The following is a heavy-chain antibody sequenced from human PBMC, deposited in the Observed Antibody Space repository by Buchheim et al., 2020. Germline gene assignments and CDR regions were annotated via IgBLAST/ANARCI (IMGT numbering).Heavy chain of an antibody. CDR3: ARVRCSSTSCYAFDP. D-gene: IGHD2-2*01. CDR1: GYTFTGYY. Sequence: QVQLVQSGAEVKKPGASVKVSCKASGYTFTGYYMHWVRQAPGQGLEWMGWINPNSGGTNYAQKVQGWVTMTRDKSISTAYMELSRLRSDDTAVYYCARVRCSSTSCYAFDPWGQGTL. V-gene: IGHV1-2*04. CDR2: INPNSGGT. J-gene: IGHJ5*02.